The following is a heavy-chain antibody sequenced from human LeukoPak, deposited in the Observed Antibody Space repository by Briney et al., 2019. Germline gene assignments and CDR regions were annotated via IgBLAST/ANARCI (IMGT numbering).Heavy chain of an antibody. D-gene: IGHD4-23*01. Sequence: ASVKVSCKASGYTFTSYGISWVRQAPGQGLEWMGWISAYNGNTNYAQKLQGRVTMTTDTSTSTAYMELSSLRSEDTAVYYCARPKDYGGTNNWFDPWGQGTLVTVSS. CDR3: ARPKDYGGTNNWFDP. V-gene: IGHV1-18*01. CDR1: GYTFTSYG. J-gene: IGHJ5*02. CDR2: ISAYNGNT.